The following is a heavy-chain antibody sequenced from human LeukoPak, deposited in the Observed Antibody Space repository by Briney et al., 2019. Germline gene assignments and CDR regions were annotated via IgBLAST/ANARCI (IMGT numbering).Heavy chain of an antibody. D-gene: IGHD3-16*01. V-gene: IGHV1-2*02. CDR2: INPNSGGT. Sequence: ASVKVSCKASGYTFTGNYMHWVRQAPGQGLEWMGWINPNSGGTKFAQEFQGRVAMTGDTSTNTAFMELYRLESDDTAVYYCAKSSVGTSGGSFDYWGQGTLVSVSS. CDR3: AKSSVGTSGGSFDY. CDR1: GYTFTGNY. J-gene: IGHJ4*02.